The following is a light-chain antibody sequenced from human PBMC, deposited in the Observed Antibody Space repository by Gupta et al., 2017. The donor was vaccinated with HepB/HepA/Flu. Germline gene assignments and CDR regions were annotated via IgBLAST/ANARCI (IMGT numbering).Light chain of an antibody. CDR1: QSISSY. CDR3: QQSDSTPPFT. J-gene: IGKJ3*01. Sequence: DIQMTQSPSSLSASVGDRVTITCRASQSISSYLNWYQQKPGKAPKLLIYAAYNWQSGVPSRFSGSGSGTDFTLTISSLQPEDFATYYCQQSDSTPPFTFGHGTKVDVK. CDR2: AAY. V-gene: IGKV1-39*01.